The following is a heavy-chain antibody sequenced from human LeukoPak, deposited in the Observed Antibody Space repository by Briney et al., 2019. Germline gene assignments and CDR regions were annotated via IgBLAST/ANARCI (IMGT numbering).Heavy chain of an antibody. J-gene: IGHJ3*02. D-gene: IGHD3-22*01. Sequence: ASVKVSCKASGYTFTGYYMHWVRQAPGQGLEWMGWINPNSGGTNYAQKFQGRVTMTRDTSISTAYMELSRLRSDDTAVYYCARVREYYYDSSALDAFDIWGQGTMVTVSS. CDR2: INPNSGGT. V-gene: IGHV1-2*02. CDR1: GYTFTGYY. CDR3: ARVREYYYDSSALDAFDI.